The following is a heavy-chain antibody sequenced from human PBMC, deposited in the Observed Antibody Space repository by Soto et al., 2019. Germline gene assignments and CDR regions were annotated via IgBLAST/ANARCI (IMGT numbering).Heavy chain of an antibody. CDR3: ARTNGSSGYYFPYFDY. V-gene: IGHV4-28*01. Sequence: ETLSLTCAVSGYSISSSNWWGWIRQPPGKGLEWIGYIYYSGSTYYNPSLKSRVTMSVDTSKNQFSLKLSSVTAVDTAVYYCARTNGSSGYYFPYFDYWGQGTLVNVSS. CDR2: IYYSGST. D-gene: IGHD3-22*01. J-gene: IGHJ4*02. CDR1: GYSISSSNW.